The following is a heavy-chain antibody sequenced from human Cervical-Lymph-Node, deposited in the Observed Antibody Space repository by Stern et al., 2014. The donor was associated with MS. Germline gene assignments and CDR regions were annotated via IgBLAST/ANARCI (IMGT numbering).Heavy chain of an antibody. J-gene: IGHJ6*02. CDR1: GFTFADYA. D-gene: IGHD2-2*02. CDR2: IWYDGSQK. Sequence: VQLVQSGGGVVQPGGSQRLSCTASGFTFADYALDWVRQVPGTGLERVAMIWYDGSQKYYGDSVRGRFSVSRDNSRNTLYLQMKSLSLEDTAVYYCARKIPDYYYYAMDVWGQGTTVTVSS. V-gene: IGHV3-33*01. CDR3: ARKIPDYYYYAMDV.